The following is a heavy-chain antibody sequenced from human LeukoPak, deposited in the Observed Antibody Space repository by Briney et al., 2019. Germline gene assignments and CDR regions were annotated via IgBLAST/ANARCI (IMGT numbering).Heavy chain of an antibody. CDR2: MNPNSGNT. D-gene: IGHD1-1*01. J-gene: IGHJ4*02. V-gene: IGHV1-8*01. CDR3: ARGLRNGDYFDY. CDR1: GYTFTSYD. Sequence: ASVKVSCNSSGYTFTSYDINWVRQATGQGLEWMGWMNPNSGNTGYAQKFQGRVTMTMNTSISTAYMELSSLRSEDKAVYYCARGLRNGDYFDYWGQGTLVTVSS.